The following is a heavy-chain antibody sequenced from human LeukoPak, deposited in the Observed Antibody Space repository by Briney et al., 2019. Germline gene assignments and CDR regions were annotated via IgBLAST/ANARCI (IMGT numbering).Heavy chain of an antibody. Sequence: SETPSLTCTVSGGSISSGGYYWSWIRQHPGKGLEWIGYIYYSGSTYYNPSLKSRVTISVDTSKNQFSLKLSSVTAADTAVYYCARDTHHLSPHGWFDPWGQGTLVTVSS. D-gene: IGHD1-14*01. CDR1: GGSISSGGYY. CDR2: IYYSGST. CDR3: ARDTHHLSPHGWFDP. J-gene: IGHJ5*02. V-gene: IGHV4-31*03.